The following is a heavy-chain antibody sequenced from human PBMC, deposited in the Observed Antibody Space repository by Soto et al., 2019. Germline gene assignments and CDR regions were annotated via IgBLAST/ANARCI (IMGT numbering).Heavy chain of an antibody. CDR3: AHLGVVEADDFYY. CDR1: GFTFRNYW. D-gene: IGHD2-15*01. V-gene: IGHV3-7*03. CDR2: INRYGSDS. Sequence: EVQLVESGGDLVQPGGSLRLSCAASGFTFRNYWMTWVRQAPGKGLDWVANINRYGSDSYCVDSLKCRFTISRDKEKRSVYLHMNSLRAEDTAIYYCAHLGVVEADDFYYWGQGTLVTVSS. J-gene: IGHJ4*02.